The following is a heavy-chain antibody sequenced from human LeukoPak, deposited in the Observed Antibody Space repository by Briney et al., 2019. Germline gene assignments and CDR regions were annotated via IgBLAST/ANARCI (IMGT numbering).Heavy chain of an antibody. D-gene: IGHD2-21*01. CDR2: INPNSGGT. V-gene: IGHV1-2*02. J-gene: IGHJ4*02. CDR1: GYTFTGYY. Sequence: ASVRDSCKASGYTFTGYYMHWVRPAPGHGLEWMGWINPNSGGTNYAQKFQGRVTMTRDTSISTAYMELSRLRSDDTAVYYCARELKSSVPACGYGGQVTRVTVSS. CDR3: ARELKSSVPACGY.